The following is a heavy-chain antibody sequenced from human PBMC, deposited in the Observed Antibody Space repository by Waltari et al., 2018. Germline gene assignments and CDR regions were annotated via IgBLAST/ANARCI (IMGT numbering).Heavy chain of an antibody. V-gene: IGHV3-23*01. CDR2: ISGSGGTT. Sequence: EVELLESGGDLVQRGGCLRLSCVASGFTLRTYAMSWVRQSPGKGLEWVSSISGSGGTTDYAESVKGRFTVSRDNSRNTLYLQLRSLGTEDTAVYYCAKGRESSVWFLYHYYFMDVWGRGTTVTVSS. J-gene: IGHJ6*03. CDR1: GFTLRTYA. CDR3: AKGRESSVWFLYHYYFMDV. D-gene: IGHD6-19*01.